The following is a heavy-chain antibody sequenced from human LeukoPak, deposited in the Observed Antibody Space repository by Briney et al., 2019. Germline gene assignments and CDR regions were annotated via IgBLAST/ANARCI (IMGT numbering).Heavy chain of an antibody. D-gene: IGHD3-22*01. Sequence: GGSLRLSCAASGFTVSSDYMTWVRQAPGKELEWVSIIYSGGDAYYADSVKGRFTISRDNSKNTVYLQMDSLRVEDTAVYYCARDLSLLHYSFDYWGQGTLVTVSS. V-gene: IGHV3-66*01. CDR1: GFTVSSDY. CDR3: ARDLSLLHYSFDY. J-gene: IGHJ4*02. CDR2: IYSGGDA.